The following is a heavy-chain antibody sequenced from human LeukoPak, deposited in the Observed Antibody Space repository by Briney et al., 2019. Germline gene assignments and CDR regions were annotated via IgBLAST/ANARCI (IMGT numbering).Heavy chain of an antibody. J-gene: IGHJ4*02. Sequence: PGGSLRLSCAGSGFTVTSSYMTWVRQAPGKGLECVSAIYGTGTTYYADSVKGRFAISRDNAKNSLYLQMNSLRAEDTAVYYCARRRDFIDYWGQGTLVTVSS. D-gene: IGHD3/OR15-3a*01. CDR3: ARRRDFIDY. CDR1: GFTVTSSY. CDR2: IYGTGTT. V-gene: IGHV3-53*01.